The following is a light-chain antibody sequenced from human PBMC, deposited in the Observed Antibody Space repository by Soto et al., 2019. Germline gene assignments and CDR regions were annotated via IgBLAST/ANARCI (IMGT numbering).Light chain of an antibody. CDR1: QTLSNR. J-gene: IGKJ1*01. CDR3: HQRQSWPRT. CDR2: VTS. Sequence: EIVLTQSPATLSSFPGERVTLSCRASQTLSNRLAWYQHKPGQAPRLLIYVTSNRATGIPARFSGSGSGTDYTLTISNLEPEDSAVYYCHQRQSWPRTFGQGTKVEIK. V-gene: IGKV3-11*01.